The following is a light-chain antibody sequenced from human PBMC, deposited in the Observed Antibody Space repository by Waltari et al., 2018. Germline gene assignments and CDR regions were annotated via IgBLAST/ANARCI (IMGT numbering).Light chain of an antibody. CDR1: NIGTKN. Sequence: SYVLTQAPSVSVAPGQTASVTCGGDNIGTKNVHWYRQKPGQAPVRVVHDDTARPSGIPARLSGSNFGNTATLTISRVEAGDEADYYCQVWDSSRHHWVFGGGTTLTVL. V-gene: IGLV3-21*02. CDR3: QVWDSSRHHWV. CDR2: DDT. J-gene: IGLJ3*02.